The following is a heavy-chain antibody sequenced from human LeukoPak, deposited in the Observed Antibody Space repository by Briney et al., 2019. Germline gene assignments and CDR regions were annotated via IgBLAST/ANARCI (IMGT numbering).Heavy chain of an antibody. D-gene: IGHD2-2*01. V-gene: IGHV1-18*01. Sequence: AYNGNTNYAQKLQGRVTMTTDTSTSTAYMELRSLRSDDTAVYYCARDLGGVVVPAAIHWFDPWGQGTLVTVSS. CDR3: ARDLGGVVVPAAIHWFDP. J-gene: IGHJ5*02. CDR2: AYNGNT.